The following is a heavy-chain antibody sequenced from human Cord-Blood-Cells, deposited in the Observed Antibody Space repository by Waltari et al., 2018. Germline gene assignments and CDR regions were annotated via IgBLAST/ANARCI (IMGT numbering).Heavy chain of an antibody. J-gene: IGHJ5*02. D-gene: IGHD6-13*01. CDR1: GGSISSYY. CDR2: IYTSGST. V-gene: IGHV4-4*07. CDR3: ARMGIAAAGTGWFDP. Sequence: QVQLQESGPGLVKPSETLSLTCTVSGGSISSYYWSWIRQPAGKGLEGIGRIYTSGSTNYNPSLKSRVTMSVDTYKNQCALKLSSVTAADTAVYYCARMGIAAAGTGWFDPWGQGTLVTVSS.